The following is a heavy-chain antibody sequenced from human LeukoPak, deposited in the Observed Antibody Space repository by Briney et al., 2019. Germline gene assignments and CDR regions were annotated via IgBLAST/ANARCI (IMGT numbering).Heavy chain of an antibody. Sequence: GGSLRLSCAASGFTFSSYAMHWVRQAPGKGLEYVSAISSNGGSTYYANSVKGRFTISRDNSKNTLYLQMGSLRAEDVAVYYCARGSALYDILTGYSTPPPDYWGQGTLVTVSS. D-gene: IGHD3-9*01. CDR3: ARGSALYDILTGYSTPPPDY. V-gene: IGHV3-64*01. J-gene: IGHJ4*02. CDR1: GFTFSSYA. CDR2: ISSNGGST.